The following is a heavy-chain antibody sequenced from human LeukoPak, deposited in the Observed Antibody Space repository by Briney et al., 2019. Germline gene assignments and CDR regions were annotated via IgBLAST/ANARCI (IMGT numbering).Heavy chain of an antibody. J-gene: IGHJ4*02. CDR3: ARDLRRGSSSWYVSGGDY. Sequence: ASVKVSCKASGYIFTDYAIHWLRQAPGQRPEWMGWMNAGNGNTKYSQKFQGRITLIRDTSTSTAYMELRSLRSDDTAVYYCARDLRRGSSSWYVSGGDYWGQGTLVTVSS. CDR2: MNAGNGNT. V-gene: IGHV1-3*01. D-gene: IGHD6-13*01. CDR1: GYIFTDYA.